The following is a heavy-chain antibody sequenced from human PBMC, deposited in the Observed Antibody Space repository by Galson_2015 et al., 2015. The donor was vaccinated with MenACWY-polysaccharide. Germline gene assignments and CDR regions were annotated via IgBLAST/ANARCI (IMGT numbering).Heavy chain of an antibody. V-gene: IGHV3-49*03. Sequence: SLRLSCAASGFTFGDYAMAWFRQAPGKGLEWVGFIRCKASGETTGYAASVKGGFTISRDDSKSTAYLQMNSLQTEDTAIYYCTRDRPIDYWGQGTLVTVSS. CDR3: TRDRPIDY. J-gene: IGHJ4*02. CDR1: GFTFGDYA. CDR2: IRCKASGETT.